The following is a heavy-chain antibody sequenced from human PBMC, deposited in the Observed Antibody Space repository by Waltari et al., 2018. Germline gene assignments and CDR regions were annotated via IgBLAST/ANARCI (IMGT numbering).Heavy chain of an antibody. J-gene: IGHJ6*02. CDR1: GYTFTSYG. CDR3: VRTRYDYYYGMDV. V-gene: IGHV1-18*01. Sequence: QVQLVQSGAEVKKPGASVKVSCKASGYTFTSYGISWVRQAPGQGLEWMGWSSAYKGNTKNAQKLQGRGTMTTDTSTSTAYMELRSLRSDDTAVYYCVRTRYDYYYGMDVWGQGTTVTVSS. CDR2: SSAYKGNT.